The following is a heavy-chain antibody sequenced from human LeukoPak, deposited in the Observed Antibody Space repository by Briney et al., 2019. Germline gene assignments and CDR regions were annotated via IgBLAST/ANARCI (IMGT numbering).Heavy chain of an antibody. J-gene: IGHJ5*02. CDR1: GYSISSGYY. CDR3: ARGQNYYGSGSYYNTLIT. D-gene: IGHD3-10*01. Sequence: PSETLSLTCTVSGYSISSGYYWGWIRQPPGKGLEWIGSIYYSGSTYYKPSLKSRVTISVDTSKNQFSLKLSSVTAADTAVYYCARGQNYYGSGSYYNTLITWGQGTLVTVSS. V-gene: IGHV4-38-2*02. CDR2: IYYSGST.